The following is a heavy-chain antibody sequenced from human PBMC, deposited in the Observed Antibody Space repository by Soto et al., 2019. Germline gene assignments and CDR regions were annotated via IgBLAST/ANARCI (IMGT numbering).Heavy chain of an antibody. CDR3: ARDPHKFDWLLYAAYYYGMDV. Sequence: ASVKVSCKASGYTFTSYYMHWVRQAPGQGLEWMGIINPSGGSTSYAQKFQGRVAMTRDTSTSTVYMELSSLRSEDTAVYYCARDPHKFDWLLYAAYYYGMDVWGQGTTVTVSS. CDR1: GYTFTSYY. J-gene: IGHJ6*02. V-gene: IGHV1-46*01. D-gene: IGHD3-9*01. CDR2: INPSGGST.